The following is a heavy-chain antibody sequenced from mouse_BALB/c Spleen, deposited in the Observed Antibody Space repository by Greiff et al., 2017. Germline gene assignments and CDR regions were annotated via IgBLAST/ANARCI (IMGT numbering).Heavy chain of an antibody. CDR3: ARGGRFAY. Sequence: EVQLQQSGAELVRPGALVKLSCKASGFNIKDYYMHWVKQRPEQGLEWIGWIDPENGNTIYDPKFQGKASITADTSSNTAYLQLSSLTSEDTAVYYCARGGRFAYWGQGTLVTVSA. V-gene: IGHV14-1*02. CDR1: GFNIKDYY. CDR2: IDPENGNT. J-gene: IGHJ3*01.